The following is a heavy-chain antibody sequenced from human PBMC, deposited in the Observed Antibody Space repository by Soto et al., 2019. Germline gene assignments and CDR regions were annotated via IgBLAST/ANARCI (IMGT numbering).Heavy chain of an antibody. CDR2: INPTTNRA. J-gene: IGHJ6*02. Sequence: GASVKVSCKASGYTFTSFHMHWVRQAPGQGLEWLGVINPTTNRATYSQNFQGRVTMTRDTSTSTVYMELNSLRSEDTAVYFCAREALHYYNGMDVWGQATQVTVSS. CDR3: AREALHYYNGMDV. CDR1: GYTFTSFH. V-gene: IGHV1-46*01.